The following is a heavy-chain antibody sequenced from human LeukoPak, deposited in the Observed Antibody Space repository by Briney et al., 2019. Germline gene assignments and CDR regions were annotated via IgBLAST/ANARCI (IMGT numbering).Heavy chain of an antibody. CDR3: ARAPKYCRGGSCYSSYFDY. CDR1: GGSISSSSYF. Sequence: TLSLTCTVSGGSISSSSYFWSWIRQPAGKRLEWIGHIYISGSTNYNPSLKSRVTMSVDTSKNQFSLKLSSVTAADTAVYYCARAPKYCRGGSCYSSYFDYWGQGTLVTFSS. J-gene: IGHJ4*02. V-gene: IGHV4-61*09. CDR2: IYISGST. D-gene: IGHD2-15*01.